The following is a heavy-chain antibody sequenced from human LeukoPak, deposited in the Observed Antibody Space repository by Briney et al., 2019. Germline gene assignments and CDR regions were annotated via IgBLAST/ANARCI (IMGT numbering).Heavy chain of an antibody. V-gene: IGHV3-53*01. CDR2: IHTSGDT. Sequence: GGSLRLSCAASGLTGSHNYVSWVRQAPGKGLEWVSAIHTSGDTCYADSVKGRFTISRDTSKNTLYPQMNSLRVEDTAVYYCARGRPHGNDYWGQGTLVTVSS. D-gene: IGHD4-23*01. CDR3: ARGRPHGNDY. CDR1: GLTGSHNY. J-gene: IGHJ4*02.